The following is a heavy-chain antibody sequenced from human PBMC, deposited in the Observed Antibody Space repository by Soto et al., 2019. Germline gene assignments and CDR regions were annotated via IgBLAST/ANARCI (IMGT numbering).Heavy chain of an antibody. CDR1: GFAFSHVW. CDR2: IKRKSDHGTT. D-gene: IGHD2-15*01. Sequence: EMQLVESGGGLVEPGGSLRLSCAASGFAFSHVWMTWVRQAPGKGLEWVGRIKRKSDHGTTDYAAAVKGRFTISRDDSKNTLYLPIDSLKTEDTAVYYCATEGQMSGASDWAAYFAHWGRGTLVTVSS. J-gene: IGHJ4*01. V-gene: IGHV3-15*01. CDR3: ATEGQMSGASDWAAYFAH.